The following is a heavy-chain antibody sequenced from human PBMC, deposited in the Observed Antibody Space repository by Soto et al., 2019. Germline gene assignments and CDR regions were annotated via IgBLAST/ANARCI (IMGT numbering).Heavy chain of an antibody. Sequence: QVQLQESGPGLVKPSQTLSLTCTVSGGSISSGGYYWSWIRQHPGKGLEWIGYIHYSGSTYHNPSLKSRVTISVDTSKEQDSLKLSSVTAADTAVYYCARDLFLPGYYTWFDPWGQGTLVTVSS. J-gene: IGHJ5*02. CDR2: IHYSGST. CDR1: GGSISSGGYY. D-gene: IGHD3-9*01. V-gene: IGHV4-31*03. CDR3: ARDLFLPGYYTWFDP.